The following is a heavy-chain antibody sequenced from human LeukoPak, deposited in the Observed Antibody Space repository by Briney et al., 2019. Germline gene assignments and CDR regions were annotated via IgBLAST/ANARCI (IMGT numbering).Heavy chain of an antibody. CDR3: ARTRITIFGVVIIHYYGMDV. CDR1: GYTFTSYD. D-gene: IGHD3-3*01. Sequence: ASVKVSCKASGYTFTSYDINWVRQATGQGLXXXXXXXXXXXXTGYAQKFQGRVTMTRNTSISTAYMELSSLRSEDTAVYYCARTRITIFGVVIIHYYGMDVWGQGTTVTVSS. V-gene: IGHV1-8*01. J-gene: IGHJ6*02. CDR2: XXXXXXXT.